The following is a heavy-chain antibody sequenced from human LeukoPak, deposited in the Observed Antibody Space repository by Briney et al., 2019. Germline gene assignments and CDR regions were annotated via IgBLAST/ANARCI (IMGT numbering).Heavy chain of an antibody. CDR2: IYSGGST. Sequence: PGGSLRLSCAASGFTVSSNYMSWVRQAPGKGLEWVSDIYSGGSTYYAESVKGRFTISRDNSKNTSYLQMNSLIAEDTAVYYCARDGMTTVTLDALDIWGQGTMVTVSS. J-gene: IGHJ3*02. CDR1: GFTVSSNY. V-gene: IGHV3-66*01. D-gene: IGHD4-17*01. CDR3: ARDGMTTVTLDALDI.